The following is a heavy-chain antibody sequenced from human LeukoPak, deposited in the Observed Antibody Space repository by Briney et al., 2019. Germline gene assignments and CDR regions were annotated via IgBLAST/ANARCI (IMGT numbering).Heavy chain of an antibody. CDR3: ASGEVGFVYRAGGRYYYYYHAMDV. Sequence: GASVKVSCKGSGYTLSNHAFSWVRQAPGQGLEWMGWISADNGNTNHAQKFQGRVSLTTDTSTSTAYMELRSLRSDDTAVYYCASGEVGFVYRAGGRYYYYYHAMDVWGQGTTVTVSS. V-gene: IGHV1-18*04. CDR1: GYTLSNHA. J-gene: IGHJ6*02. CDR2: ISADNGNT. D-gene: IGHD1-26*01.